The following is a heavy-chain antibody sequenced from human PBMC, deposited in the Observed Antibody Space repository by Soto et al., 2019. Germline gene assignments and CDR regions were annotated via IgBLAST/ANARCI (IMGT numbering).Heavy chain of an antibody. J-gene: IGHJ4*02. CDR2: LYWDDDK. D-gene: IGHD7-27*01. V-gene: IGHV2-5*02. CDR3: ARTSVNWGARGLVDY. Sequence: QITLKESGPTLVKPTQTLTLTCTFSGFSLSTSGVGVGWIRQPPGKALEWLAFLYWDDDKRYSPSLKSRLTITEDTSKNQVRLTMTNIDPVDTATYYCARTSVNWGARGLVDYWGQGTLVTVAS. CDR1: GFSLSTSGVG.